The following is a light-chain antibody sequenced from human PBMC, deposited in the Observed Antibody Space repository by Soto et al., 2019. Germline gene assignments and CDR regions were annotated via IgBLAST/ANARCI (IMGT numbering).Light chain of an antibody. J-gene: IGKJ2*01. CDR3: QQYHNWPPYT. V-gene: IGKV3-15*01. CDR2: AAS. CDR1: QSISDN. Sequence: EILMTQSLATLSVSPGERATLSCRASQSISDNLAWYQQRPGQSPRLLIYAASSRATGIPARFSGSGSGTEFTLTINSLQSEDFAVYYCQQYHNWPPYTFGQGTKLEIK.